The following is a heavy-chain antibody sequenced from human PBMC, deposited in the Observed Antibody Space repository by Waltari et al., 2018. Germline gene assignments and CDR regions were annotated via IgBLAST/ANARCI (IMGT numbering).Heavy chain of an antibody. D-gene: IGHD3-9*01. V-gene: IGHV4-34*01. Sequence: QVQLQQWGAGLLKPSETLSLTCAVYGGSFSGYYWSWIRQPPGKGLEWIGEINHSGSTNYNPSLKSLVTISVDTSKNQFSLKLSSVTAADTAVYYCARVHYDILTGEPDAFDIWGQGTMVTVSS. J-gene: IGHJ3*02. CDR1: GGSFSGYY. CDR2: INHSGST. CDR3: ARVHYDILTGEPDAFDI.